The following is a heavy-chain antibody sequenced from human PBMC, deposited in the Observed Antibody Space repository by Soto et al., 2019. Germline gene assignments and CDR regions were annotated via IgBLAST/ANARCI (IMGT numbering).Heavy chain of an antibody. CDR3: ARDEAPSGITSFGVVSGGGGFDP. J-gene: IGHJ5*02. D-gene: IGHD3-3*01. CDR2: ISAYNGNT. Sequence: QVQLVQSGAEVKKPGASVKVSCKASGYTFTSYGISWVRQAPGQGLEWMGWISAYNGNTNYAQKLQGRVTMTTDTSTSTAYMELRGLRSDDAAVYYCARDEAPSGITSFGVVSGGGGFDPWGQGTLVTVSS. V-gene: IGHV1-18*01. CDR1: GYTFTSYG.